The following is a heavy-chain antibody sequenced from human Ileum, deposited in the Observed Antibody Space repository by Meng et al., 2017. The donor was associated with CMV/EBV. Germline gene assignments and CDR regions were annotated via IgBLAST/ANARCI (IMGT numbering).Heavy chain of an antibody. Sequence: SGFTLSDTWQSWVRQAPGKGLEWVGLIKTKTDGETTDYAAPVKGRFVISRDDSKNMLYLQMNSLKTEDTAVYYCTNGLRYVGAFDYWGQGTLVTVSS. CDR1: GFTLSDTW. CDR2: IKTKTDGETT. CDR3: TNGLRYVGAFDY. V-gene: IGHV3-15*01. D-gene: IGHD3-16*01. J-gene: IGHJ4*02.